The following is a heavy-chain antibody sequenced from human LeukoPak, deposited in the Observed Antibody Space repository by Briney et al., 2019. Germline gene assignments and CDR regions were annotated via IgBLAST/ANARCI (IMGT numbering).Heavy chain of an antibody. V-gene: IGHV4-59*01. CDR2: IYHSGST. Sequence: SETLSLTCTVSGGSISNYYWIWIRQSPGKGLEWIGYIYHSGSTNYNPSLKSRVTISVDMSNNQYSLKLSSVTAADTAVYYCARGEGTITAAGTIDYWGQGTLVTVSS. D-gene: IGHD6-13*01. J-gene: IGHJ4*02. CDR1: GGSISNYY. CDR3: ARGEGTITAAGTIDY.